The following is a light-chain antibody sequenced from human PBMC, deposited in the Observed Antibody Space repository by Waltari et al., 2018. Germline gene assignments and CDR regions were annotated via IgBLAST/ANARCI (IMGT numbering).Light chain of an antibody. CDR3: SSYTSSSTLT. Sequence: QSALPQPASVSGSPGPSIPIPCTGTSSDVGGYHYVSWYQQHPGKAPKLMIYDVSNRPSGVSNRFSGSKSGNTASLTISGLQAEDEADYYCSSYTSSSTLTFGGGTKLTVL. CDR1: SSDVGGYHY. V-gene: IGLV2-14*03. J-gene: IGLJ2*01. CDR2: DVS.